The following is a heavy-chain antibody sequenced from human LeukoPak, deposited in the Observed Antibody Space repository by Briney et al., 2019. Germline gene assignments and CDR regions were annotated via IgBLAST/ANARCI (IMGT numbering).Heavy chain of an antibody. J-gene: IGHJ3*02. Sequence: GGSLRLSCAASGFTFSSYWMHWVRQAPGKGLVWVSHINSDGSSTSYADSVKGRFTISRDNAKNTLYLQMNSLRAEDTAVYYCARWGYTDAFDIWGQGTMVTVSS. CDR3: ARWGYTDAFDI. D-gene: IGHD5-18*01. CDR1: GFTFSSYW. CDR2: INSDGSST. V-gene: IGHV3-74*01.